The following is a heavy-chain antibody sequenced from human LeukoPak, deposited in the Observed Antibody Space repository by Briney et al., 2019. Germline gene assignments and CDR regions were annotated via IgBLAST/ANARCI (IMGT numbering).Heavy chain of an antibody. J-gene: IGHJ4*02. CDR1: GGSISSSSYY. D-gene: IGHD3-22*01. V-gene: IGHV4-39*01. CDR3: ARRSTYYYDSSGSPDY. CDR2: IYYSGST. Sequence: PSETLSLTCTVSGGSISSSSYYWGWIRQPPGKGLEWIVSIYYSGSTYYNPSLKSRVTISVDTSKNQFSLKLSSVTAADTAVYYCARRSTYYYDSSGSPDYWGQGTLVTVSS.